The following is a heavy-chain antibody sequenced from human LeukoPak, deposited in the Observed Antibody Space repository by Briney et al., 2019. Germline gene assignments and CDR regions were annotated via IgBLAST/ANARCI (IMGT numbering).Heavy chain of an antibody. V-gene: IGHV3-33*01. CDR1: GSTFSSYG. Sequence: PGRSLRLSCAASGSTFSSYGMHWVRQAPGKGLEWAAVIWYDGSNKYYADSVKGRFTISRDNSKNTLYLQMNSLRAEDTAVYYCARSVVPAASYYFDYWGQGTLVTVSS. CDR2: IWYDGSNK. CDR3: ARSVVPAASYYFDY. J-gene: IGHJ4*02. D-gene: IGHD2-2*01.